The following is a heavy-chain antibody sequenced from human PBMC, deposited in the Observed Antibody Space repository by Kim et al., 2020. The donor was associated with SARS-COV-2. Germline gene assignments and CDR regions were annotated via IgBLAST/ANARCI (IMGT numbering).Heavy chain of an antibody. J-gene: IGHJ4*02. Sequence: SETLSLTCAVYGGSFSGYYWSWIRQPPGKGLEWIGEINHSGSTNYNPSLKSRVTISVDTSKNQFSLKLSSVTAADTAVYYCARGRGSSWLDYWGQGTLVTVSS. V-gene: IGHV4-34*01. CDR1: GGSFSGYY. CDR2: INHSGST. D-gene: IGHD6-13*01. CDR3: ARGRGSSWLDY.